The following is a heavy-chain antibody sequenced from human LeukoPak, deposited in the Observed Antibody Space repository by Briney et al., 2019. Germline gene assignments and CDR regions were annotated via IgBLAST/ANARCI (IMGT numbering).Heavy chain of an antibody. V-gene: IGHV4-61*02. CDR2: LYTSGST. CDR1: GDSISSSGYY. D-gene: IGHD2-2*02. J-gene: IGHJ5*02. Sequence: NPSETLSLTCTVSGDSISSSGYYWSWIRQSAGKGLEWIGRLYTSGSTNYNPSLKSRVTISIDTSKNQFSLKLTSVTAADTAVYYCARGQGPPRPIPPNWFDPWGQGTLVTVSS. CDR3: ARGQGPPRPIPPNWFDP.